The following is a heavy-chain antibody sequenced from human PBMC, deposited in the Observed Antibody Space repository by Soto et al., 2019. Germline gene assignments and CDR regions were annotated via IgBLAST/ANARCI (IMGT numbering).Heavy chain of an antibody. V-gene: IGHV2-5*02. CDR3: ASRGFRWHFDY. Sequence: SGPTLVNPTQTLTLTCTFSGFSLSTSGLSVGWIRQYPGKALEWLALVYWDDDKRYSPSLKSRLTITKDTSKNQVVLTMTNMYPLDTATYFCASRGFRWHFDYWGQGTLDTVSS. D-gene: IGHD2-15*01. CDR1: GFSLSTSGLS. CDR2: VYWDDDK. J-gene: IGHJ4*02.